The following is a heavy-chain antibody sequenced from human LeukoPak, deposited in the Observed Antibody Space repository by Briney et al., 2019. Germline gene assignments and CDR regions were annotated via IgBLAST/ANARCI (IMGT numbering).Heavy chain of an antibody. Sequence: GRSLRLSCAASGFTFSSYAMHWVRQAPGKGLEWVAVISYDGSNKYYADSVKGRFTISRDNSKNTLYLQMSSLRAEDTAVYYCARPLGELLHIDYWGQGTLVTVSS. V-gene: IGHV3-30*04. CDR1: GFTFSSYA. CDR3: ARPLGELLHIDY. CDR2: ISYDGSNK. J-gene: IGHJ4*02. D-gene: IGHD1-26*01.